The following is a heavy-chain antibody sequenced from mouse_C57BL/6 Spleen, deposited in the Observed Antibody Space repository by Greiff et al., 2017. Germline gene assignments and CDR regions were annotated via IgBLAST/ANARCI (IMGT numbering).Heavy chain of an antibody. CDR2: IYPGDGDT. D-gene: IGHD1-1*02. CDR3: ARSGAIPWYYAMDY. Sequence: VQVVESGPELVKPGASVKISCKASGYAFSSSWMNWVKQRPGKGLEWIGRIYPGDGDTNYNGKFKGKATLTADKSSSTAYMQLSSLTSEDSAVYFCARSGAIPWYYAMDYWGQGTSVTVSS. V-gene: IGHV1-82*01. CDR1: GYAFSSSW. J-gene: IGHJ4*01.